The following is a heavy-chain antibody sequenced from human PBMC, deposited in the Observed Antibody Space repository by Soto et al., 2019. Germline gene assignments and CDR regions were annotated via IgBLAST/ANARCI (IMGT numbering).Heavy chain of an antibody. D-gene: IGHD2-21*01. CDR3: AGAPTGSCGGDWFDP. Sequence: EVQLVESGGGLVQPGGSLRLSCAAPGFIFSTYWIHWVRQPPGKGLVWVSRINSDGSRTGYEDSVKGLFTISRDNTTSPLYLHMNLLRAEATAVYYCAGAPTGSCGGDWFDPWGQGTLVTVSS. V-gene: IGHV3-74*01. CDR1: GFIFSTYW. J-gene: IGHJ5*02. CDR2: INSDGSRT.